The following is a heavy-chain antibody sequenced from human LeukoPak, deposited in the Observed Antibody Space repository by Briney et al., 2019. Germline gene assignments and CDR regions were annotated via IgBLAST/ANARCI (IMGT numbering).Heavy chain of an antibody. CDR3: ARPSYSSSWLFDY. CDR1: GGTFSSYA. CDR2: IIPIFGTA. V-gene: IGHV1-69*13. D-gene: IGHD6-13*01. J-gene: IGHJ4*02. Sequence: SVKVSCKASGGTFSSYAISWVRQAPGQGLEWMGGIIPIFGTANYTQKFQGRVTITADESTSTAYMELSSLRSEDTAVYYCARPSYSSSWLFDYWGQGTLVTVSS.